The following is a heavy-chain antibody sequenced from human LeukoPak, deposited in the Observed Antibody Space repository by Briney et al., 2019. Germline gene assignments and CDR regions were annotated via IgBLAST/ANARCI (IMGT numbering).Heavy chain of an antibody. CDR3: ARVRVGATSNGDYYYYGMDV. V-gene: IGHV5-51*01. J-gene: IGHJ6*02. D-gene: IGHD1-26*01. CDR2: IYPDDSDT. CDR1: GYRFNNYW. Sequence: GESLKISCKGSGYRFNNYWIGWVRQMPGKGLEWMGIIYPDDSDTRYSPSFQGQVTISADKSINTAYLQWSSLKASDTAVYYCARVRVGATSNGDYYYYGMDVWGQGTTVTVFS.